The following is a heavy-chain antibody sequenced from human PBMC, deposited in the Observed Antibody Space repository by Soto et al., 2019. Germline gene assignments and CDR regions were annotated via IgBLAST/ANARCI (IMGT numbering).Heavy chain of an antibody. V-gene: IGHV1-69*13. D-gene: IGHD6-25*01. CDR2: IIPIFGTA. Sequence: SVKVSCKASGGTFSSYAISWVRQAPGQGLEWMGGIIPIFGTANYAQKFQGRVTITADESTSTAYMELSSLRSEDTAVYYCARSHSAIYDYYGMDVWGQGTTVTVSS. J-gene: IGHJ6*02. CDR1: GGTFSSYA. CDR3: ARSHSAIYDYYGMDV.